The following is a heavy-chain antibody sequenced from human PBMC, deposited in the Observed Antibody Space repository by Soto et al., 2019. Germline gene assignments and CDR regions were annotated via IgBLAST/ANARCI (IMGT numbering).Heavy chain of an antibody. D-gene: IGHD4-4*01. CDR1: GFTFDDYT. Sequence: PGGSLRLSCAASGFTFDDYTMHWVRQAPGKGLEWVSLISWDGGSTYYADSVKGRFTISRDNSKNSLYLQMNSLRTEDTALYYCAKDIPSTMTNVTHGGRARWGQRNTSTVPS. CDR2: ISWDGGST. V-gene: IGHV3-43*01. J-gene: IGHJ6*02. CDR3: AKDIPSTMTNVTHGGRAR.